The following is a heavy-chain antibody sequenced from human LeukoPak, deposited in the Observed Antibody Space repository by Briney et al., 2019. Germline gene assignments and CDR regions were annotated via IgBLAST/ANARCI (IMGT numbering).Heavy chain of an antibody. CDR1: GYTFTDYY. Sequence: GASVEVSCKASGYTFTDYYMHWLRQAPGQGLEWMGWINPDSGATKYAQKFQGRVTLTRDTSISTAYMELTRLKSDDTAVYYCATVYNSGWYFDYWGQGALVTVSS. D-gene: IGHD5-12*01. CDR3: ATVYNSGWYFDY. CDR2: INPDSGAT. J-gene: IGHJ4*02. V-gene: IGHV1-2*02.